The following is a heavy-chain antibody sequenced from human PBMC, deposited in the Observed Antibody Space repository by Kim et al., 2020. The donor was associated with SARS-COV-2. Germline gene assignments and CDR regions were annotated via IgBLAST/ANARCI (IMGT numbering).Heavy chain of an antibody. CDR3: TRGFGSHL. V-gene: IGHV3-7*01. J-gene: IGHJ4*02. CDR1: GLNFNNDW. Sequence: GGSLRLSCEDSGLNFNNDWMNWVRQSPGKGLEWVAAIGKDGSEKYYVDSVKGRFTISRDNAKNSLFLQMDSLRAEDTGVYYCTRGFGSHLWCQGTRVTVS. D-gene: IGHD3-10*01. CDR2: IGKDGSEK.